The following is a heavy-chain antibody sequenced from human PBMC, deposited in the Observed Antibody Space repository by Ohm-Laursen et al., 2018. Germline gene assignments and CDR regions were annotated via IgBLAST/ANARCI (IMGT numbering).Heavy chain of an antibody. Sequence: ETLSLTCTVSGGSVSSGSYYWSWIRQPPGKGLEWIGYIYYSGSTNYNPSLKSRVTISVDTSKNQFSLKLSSVTAADTAVYYCARVRGTTGTTESHYYYYYGMDVWGQGTTVTVSS. CDR1: GGSVSSGSYY. CDR2: IYYSGST. D-gene: IGHD1-1*01. CDR3: ARVRGTTGTTESHYYYYYGMDV. J-gene: IGHJ6*02. V-gene: IGHV4-61*01.